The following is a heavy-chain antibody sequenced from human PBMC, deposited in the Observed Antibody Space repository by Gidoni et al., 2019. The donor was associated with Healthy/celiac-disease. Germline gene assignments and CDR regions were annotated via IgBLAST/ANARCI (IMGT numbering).Heavy chain of an antibody. CDR1: GYSLTELS. Sequence: QVQLVQSGAEVKKPGASVKVSCKVSGYSLTELSIHWVRQAPGKGLEWVGGFHPEDSETIYAQKFQGRVTMTEDTSTDTAHMEFSSLRSDDTAVYYCATDSPLEWLAYWGQGTLVTVSS. J-gene: IGHJ4*02. D-gene: IGHD3-3*01. CDR3: ATDSPLEWLAY. V-gene: IGHV1-24*01. CDR2: FHPEDSET.